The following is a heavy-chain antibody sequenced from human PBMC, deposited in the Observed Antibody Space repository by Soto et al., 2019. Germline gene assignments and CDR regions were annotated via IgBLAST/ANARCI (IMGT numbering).Heavy chain of an antibody. V-gene: IGHV1-69*19. Sequence: QVQLVQSGAEVKKPGSSVKVSCKASGGTFTSYAISWVRQTPGQGLEWMGGIIPIFRKANYAQKCQGRVTIPAGESTGSGYMELSSLRSEDRAVYSCAATRKYQYYMDVW. CDR3: AATRKYQYYMDV. CDR1: GGTFTSYA. CDR2: IIPIFRKA. D-gene: IGHD2-2*01. J-gene: IGHJ6*03.